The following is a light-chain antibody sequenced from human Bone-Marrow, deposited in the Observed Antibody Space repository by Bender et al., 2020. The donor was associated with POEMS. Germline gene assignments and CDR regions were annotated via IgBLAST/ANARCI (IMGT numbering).Light chain of an antibody. Sequence: QSALTQPPSASGSPGQSVTISCTGTSSDVGDYTAVSWYQQHPGKAPKLMIYDVSNRPSGVSTRFSGSKSGNTASLTISGLQAEDEGDYFCCSYTRSSTWVFGGGTKLTGL. V-gene: IGLV2-14*01. CDR2: DVS. CDR1: SSDVGDYTA. CDR3: CSYTRSSTWV. J-gene: IGLJ3*02.